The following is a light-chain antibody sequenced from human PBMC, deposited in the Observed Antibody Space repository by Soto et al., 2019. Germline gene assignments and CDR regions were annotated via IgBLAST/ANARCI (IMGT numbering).Light chain of an antibody. CDR3: QQYNNWPFT. J-gene: IGKJ3*01. Sequence: EIVMTQSPATLSVSPGERATLSCRASQSISSNLAWYQQTPGQAPRLLIYGASTRATGIPATFSGSGSGTEFTLTISSLQSEDFAVYYCQQYNNWPFTFGPGTKVYIK. CDR2: GAS. CDR1: QSISSN. V-gene: IGKV3-15*01.